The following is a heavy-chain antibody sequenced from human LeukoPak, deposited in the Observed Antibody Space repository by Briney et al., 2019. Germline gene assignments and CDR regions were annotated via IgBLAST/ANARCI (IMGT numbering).Heavy chain of an antibody. CDR2: INHSGST. J-gene: IGHJ4*02. Sequence: SETLSLTCAVYGGSFSGYYWSWIRQPPGKGLEWIGEINHSGSTNYNSSLKSRVTISVDTSKNQFSLTLSSVTAADTAVYYCARALYYYDSSGYYYYWGQGTLVTVSS. CDR1: GGSFSGYY. CDR3: ARALYYYDSSGYYYY. V-gene: IGHV4-34*01. D-gene: IGHD3-22*01.